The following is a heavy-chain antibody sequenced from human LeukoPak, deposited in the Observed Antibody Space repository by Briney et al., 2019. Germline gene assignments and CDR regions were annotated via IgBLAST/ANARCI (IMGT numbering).Heavy chain of an antibody. CDR2: ISYSGST. D-gene: IGHD3-3*01. J-gene: IGHJ5*02. CDR1: GGSISSYY. Sequence: SETLSLTCTVSGGSISSYYWSWIRQPPGKGLEWIGYISYSGSTNYNPSLKSRVTMSVDTSKNQFSLKLSSVTAADTAVYYCARSPDYDFWSGYTAGGHNWFDPWGQGTLVTVSS. V-gene: IGHV4-59*12. CDR3: ARSPDYDFWSGYTAGGHNWFDP.